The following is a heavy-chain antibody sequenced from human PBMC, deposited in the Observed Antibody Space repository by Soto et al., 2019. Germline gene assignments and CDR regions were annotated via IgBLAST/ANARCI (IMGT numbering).Heavy chain of an antibody. D-gene: IGHD3-10*01. Sequence: EVQLLDSGGDLVQPGGSLRLSCAASGFTFSSYAMSWVRQAPGKGLEWVSSISGSGGSTYYADSVTGRFTISRDNSKNTLYLQMNSLRAGVTAVYYCAKDRKVRGVNPLDYWGQGTLVTVSS. J-gene: IGHJ4*02. CDR3: AKDRKVRGVNPLDY. V-gene: IGHV3-23*01. CDR1: GFTFSSYA. CDR2: ISGSGGST.